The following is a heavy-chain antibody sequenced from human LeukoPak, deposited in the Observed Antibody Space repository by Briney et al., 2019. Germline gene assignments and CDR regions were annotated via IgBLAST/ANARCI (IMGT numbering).Heavy chain of an antibody. V-gene: IGHV4-30-2*01. D-gene: IGHD7-27*01. CDR2: IYPRGST. J-gene: IGHJ4*02. CDR3: ARFSPRAMGNYLDF. Sequence: PSQTLSLTCAVSGGSISSGSYSWSWIWQPPGKGLEWIGYIYPRGSTYYNPSLKSRVILSLDKSANQFSLNLSSVTAADTAVYHCARFSPRAMGNYLDFWGQGTLVTVSS. CDR1: GGSISSGSYS.